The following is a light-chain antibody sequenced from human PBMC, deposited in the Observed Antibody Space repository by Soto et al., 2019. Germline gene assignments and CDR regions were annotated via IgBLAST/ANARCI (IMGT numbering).Light chain of an antibody. CDR1: SSDVGGYKF. CDR2: EVS. J-gene: IGLJ1*01. V-gene: IGLV2-11*01. Sequence: QSALTQPRSVSGSPGQSVTISCTGTSSDVGGYKFVSWYQQHPGKGPKFMIYEVSKRPSGVPDRFSGSKSGNTAFLTISGLQAEDEADYYCCSYAGFYTSVFGTGTKVTVL. CDR3: CSYAGFYTSV.